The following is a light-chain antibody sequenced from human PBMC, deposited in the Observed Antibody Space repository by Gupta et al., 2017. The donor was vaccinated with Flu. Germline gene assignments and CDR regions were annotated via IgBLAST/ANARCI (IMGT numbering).Light chain of an antibody. CDR1: QSVLYSSNNKNY. V-gene: IGKV4-1*01. CDR3: QQYYSTPYT. CDR2: WAS. J-gene: IGKJ2*01. Sequence: NCKSSQSVLYSSNNKNYLAWYQQKPGQPPKLLIYWASTRESGVTDRFSGSGSGTDFTLTISSLQAEDVAVYYCQQYYSTPYTFGQGTKLEI.